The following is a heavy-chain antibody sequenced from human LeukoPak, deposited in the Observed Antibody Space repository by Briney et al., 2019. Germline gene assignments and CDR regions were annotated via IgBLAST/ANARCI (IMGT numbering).Heavy chain of an antibody. CDR3: ARADDLEYCSGGSCNFDY. D-gene: IGHD2-15*01. Sequence: SETLSLTCTVSGGSISSYYWSWIRQPPGKGLEWIGYIYYSGSTNYNPSLKSRGTISVDTSKNQFSLKLSSVTAADTAVYYCARADDLEYCSGGSCNFDYWGQGTLVTVSS. CDR2: IYYSGST. CDR1: GGSISSYY. V-gene: IGHV4-59*01. J-gene: IGHJ4*02.